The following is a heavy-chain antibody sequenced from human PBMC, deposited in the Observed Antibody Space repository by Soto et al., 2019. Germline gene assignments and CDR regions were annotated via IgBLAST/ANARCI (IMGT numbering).Heavy chain of an antibody. D-gene: IGHD6-6*01. CDR2: ISSNGFYI. V-gene: IGHV3-21*01. CDR1: GFTFSSYT. J-gene: IGHJ5*02. CDR3: ARGKVTARGNWFDP. Sequence: KPGGSLRLSCPASGFTFSSYTMNWVRQAPGKGLEWVSSISSNGFYIYYSDSVRGRFTISRDNAKDSLYLDVNSLRVEDTALYYCARGKVTARGNWFDPWGQGALVTVSS.